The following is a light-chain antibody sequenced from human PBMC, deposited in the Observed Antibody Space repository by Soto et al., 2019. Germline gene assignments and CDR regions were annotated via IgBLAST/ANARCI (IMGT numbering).Light chain of an antibody. V-gene: IGLV2-8*01. J-gene: IGLJ1*01. Sequence: SVLTQPPSASGSPGQSVTISCTGTSSDVGGYNYVSWYQQHPGKAPKLMIYEVSKRPSGVPDRFSGSKSGNTASLTVSGLQADDEADYYCSYYGGSNTFGVFGTGNEVTV. CDR3: SYYGGSNTFGV. CDR1: SSDVGGYNY. CDR2: EVS.